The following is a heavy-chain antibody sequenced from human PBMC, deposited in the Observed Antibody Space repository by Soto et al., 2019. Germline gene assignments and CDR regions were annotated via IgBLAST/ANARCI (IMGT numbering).Heavy chain of an antibody. Sequence: QPGGSLRLSCAASGFTFSSYGMHWVRQAPGKGLEWVAVISYDGSNKYYADSVKGRFTISRDNSKNTLYLQMNSLRAEDTAVYYCAKDRGSGWSFDYWGQGTLVTVSS. CDR1: GFTFSSYG. CDR2: ISYDGSNK. V-gene: IGHV3-30*18. D-gene: IGHD6-19*01. J-gene: IGHJ4*02. CDR3: AKDRGSGWSFDY.